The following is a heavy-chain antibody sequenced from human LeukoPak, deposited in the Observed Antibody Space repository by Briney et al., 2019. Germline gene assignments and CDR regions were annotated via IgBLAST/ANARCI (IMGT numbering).Heavy chain of an antibody. CDR2: IYYSGST. V-gene: IGHV4-59*01. CDR3: ARGGAFDY. J-gene: IGHJ4*02. CDR1: GGSISSYY. Sequence: ESSETLSLTCTVSGGSISSYYWSWIRQPPGKGLEWIGYIYYSGSTYYNPSLKSRVTISVDTSKNQFSLKLSSVTAADTAVYYCARGGAFDYWGQGTLVTVSS.